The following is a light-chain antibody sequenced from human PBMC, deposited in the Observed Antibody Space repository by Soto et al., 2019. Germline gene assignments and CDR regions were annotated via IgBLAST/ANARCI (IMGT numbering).Light chain of an antibody. CDR3: QQYGRSPQT. V-gene: IGKV3-20*01. CDR2: GAS. CDR1: QSVAGKY. Sequence: EIVLTQSPGTLSLSSGERATRSCRASQSVAGKYLAWYRQKPGQAPRLLIYGASTKATDIPDRFSGSGSWTDFTLTISRLEHEDFSVDDFQQYGRSPQTFGHGTKVEI. J-gene: IGKJ1*01.